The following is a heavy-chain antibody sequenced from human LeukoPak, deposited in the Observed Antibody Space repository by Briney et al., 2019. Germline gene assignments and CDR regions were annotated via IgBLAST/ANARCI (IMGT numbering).Heavy chain of an antibody. D-gene: IGHD5-18*01. CDR1: GGTFSSYA. CDR2: IIPIFGTA. Sequence: ASVTVSCKASGGTFSSYAISWVRQAPGQGLEWMGGIIPIFGTANYAQKFQGRVTITTDESTSTAYMELSSLRSEDTAVYYCASRGYSYGFDYWGQGTLVTVSS. J-gene: IGHJ4*02. CDR3: ASRGYSYGFDY. V-gene: IGHV1-69*05.